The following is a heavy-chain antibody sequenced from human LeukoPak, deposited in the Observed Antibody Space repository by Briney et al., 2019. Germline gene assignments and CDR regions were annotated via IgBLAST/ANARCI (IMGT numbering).Heavy chain of an antibody. CDR1: GYTFTGYY. Sequence: ASVKVSCKASGYTFTGYYMHWVRQAPGQGLEWMGWINPNSGGTNYAQKFQGRVTMTRDTSISTAHMELSRLRSDDTAVYYCARDRSPRAMAYYYYMDVWGKGTTVTVSS. V-gene: IGHV1-2*02. D-gene: IGHD5-18*01. CDR3: ARDRSPRAMAYYYYMDV. CDR2: INPNSGGT. J-gene: IGHJ6*03.